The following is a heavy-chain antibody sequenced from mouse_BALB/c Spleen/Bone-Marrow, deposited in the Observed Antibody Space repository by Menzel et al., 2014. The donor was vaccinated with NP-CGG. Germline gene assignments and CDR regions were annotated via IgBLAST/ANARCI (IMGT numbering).Heavy chain of an antibody. J-gene: IGHJ3*01. CDR1: GFTFSDYY. CDR2: ISDGGSYT. D-gene: IGHD1-1*01. V-gene: IGHV5-4*02. Sequence: EVMLVESGGGLVKPGGSLKLSCAASGFTFSDYYMYCVRQTPEKRLEWVATISDGGSYTYYPDSVKGRFTISRDNAKNNLYLQMSSLKSEDTAMYYCANYYGSTWFAYWGQGTLVTVSA. CDR3: ANYYGSTWFAY.